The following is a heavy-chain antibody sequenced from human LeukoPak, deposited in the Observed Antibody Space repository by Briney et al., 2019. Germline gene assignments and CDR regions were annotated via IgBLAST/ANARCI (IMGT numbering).Heavy chain of an antibody. D-gene: IGHD5-24*01. CDR2: IKQDGSEK. CDR1: GFTFSNYW. Sequence: GGSLRLSCAASGFTFSNYWMIWVRQAPGKGLEWVGNIKQDGSEKRYADSVRGRFSISRDNAQTSLYLQVNSLRAEDTAVYYCARASDPWLQLTWGQGTLVTVSS. V-gene: IGHV3-7*05. CDR3: ARASDPWLQLT. J-gene: IGHJ5*02.